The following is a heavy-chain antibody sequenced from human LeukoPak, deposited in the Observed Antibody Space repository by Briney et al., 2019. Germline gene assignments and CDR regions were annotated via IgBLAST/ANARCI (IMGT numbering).Heavy chain of an antibody. CDR1: GYTFTKYD. J-gene: IGHJ6*03. CDR2: MNPNSGNT. CDR3: ARDHVVVGYMDV. D-gene: IGHD2-15*01. V-gene: IGHV1-18*01. Sequence: ASVKVSCKASGYTFTKYDINWVRQATGQGLEWMGWMNPNSGNTNYAQKLQGRVTMTTDTSTSTAYMELRSLRSDDTAVYYCARDHVVVGYMDVWGKGTTVTVSS.